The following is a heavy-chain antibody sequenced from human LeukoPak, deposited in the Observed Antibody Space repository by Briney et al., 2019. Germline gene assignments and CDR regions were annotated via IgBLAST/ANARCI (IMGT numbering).Heavy chain of an antibody. V-gene: IGHV3-15*07. J-gene: IGHJ4*02. Sequence: GGPLRLSCAASGFTFSNAWMNWVRQAPGKGLEWVGRIKSKTDGGTTDYAAPVKGRFTISRDDSKNTLYLQMNSLKTEDTAVYYCTTNLDYYGGNFDYWGQGTLVTVSS. CDR3: TTNLDYYGGNFDY. D-gene: IGHD1-26*01. CDR1: GFTFSNAW. CDR2: IKSKTDGGTT.